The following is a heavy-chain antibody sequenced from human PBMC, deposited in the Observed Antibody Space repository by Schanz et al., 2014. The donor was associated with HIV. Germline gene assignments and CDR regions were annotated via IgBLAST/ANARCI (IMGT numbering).Heavy chain of an antibody. Sequence: QLQLVQSGAGVKKPGASVKVSCKASAYTFTGYYMHWVRQAPGQGLEWIGWINPKSGDTNYAQKFQGRVTMTRDTSLSVVYMELSRLRSDDTAVYYCARDRGSISWMGRAFDIWGQGTMVTVSS. D-gene: IGHD2-2*01. J-gene: IGHJ3*02. V-gene: IGHV1-2*02. CDR1: AYTFTGYY. CDR3: ARDRGSISWMGRAFDI. CDR2: INPKSGDT.